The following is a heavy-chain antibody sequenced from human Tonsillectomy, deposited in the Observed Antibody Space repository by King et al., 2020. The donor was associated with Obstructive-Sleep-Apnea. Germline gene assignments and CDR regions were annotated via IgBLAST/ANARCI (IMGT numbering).Heavy chain of an antibody. V-gene: IGHV3-21*01. Sequence: VQLVESGGGLVKPGESLRLSCAASGFTFSDYTMNWVRQAPGKGLEWVSCIISRTPYIFYADSVAGRFTISRDNTKKLVYLQMNNLRVEDTAVYYCARAHNDFRTGYSRGWSDYWGPGTLVTVSS. CDR3: ARAHNDFRTGYSRGWSDY. CDR2: IISRTPYI. J-gene: IGHJ4*02. D-gene: IGHD3/OR15-3a*01. CDR1: GFTFSDYT.